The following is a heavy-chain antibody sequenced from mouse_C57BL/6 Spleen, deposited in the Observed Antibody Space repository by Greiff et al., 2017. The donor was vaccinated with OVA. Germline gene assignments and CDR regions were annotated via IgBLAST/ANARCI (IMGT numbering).Heavy chain of an antibody. V-gene: IGHV1-26*01. J-gene: IGHJ2*01. CDR1: GYTFTDYY. CDR2: INPNNGGT. CDR3: ARYDYDEGVFDY. D-gene: IGHD2-4*01. Sequence: EVQLQQSGPELVKPGASVKISCKASGYTFTDYYMNWVKQSHGKSLEWIGDINPNNGGTSYNQKFKGKATLTVDKSSSTAYMELRSLTSEDSAVYYCARYDYDEGVFDYWGQGTTLTVSS.